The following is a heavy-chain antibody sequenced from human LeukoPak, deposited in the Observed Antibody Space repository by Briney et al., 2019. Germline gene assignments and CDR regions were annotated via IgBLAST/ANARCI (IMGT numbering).Heavy chain of an antibody. CDR3: TREPLHYYGSGSYYHFDY. D-gene: IGHD3-10*01. CDR2: LRSKASGGTT. J-gene: IGHJ4*02. Sequence: SLRLYCTASGFTFGDYAVSWVRQAPGQGLEWVGFLRSKASGGTTEYAASVKGRFTISRDDSKSIAYLQINSLKTEDTAVYYCTREPLHYYGSGSYYHFDYWGQGTLVTVSS. V-gene: IGHV3-49*04. CDR1: GFTFGDYA.